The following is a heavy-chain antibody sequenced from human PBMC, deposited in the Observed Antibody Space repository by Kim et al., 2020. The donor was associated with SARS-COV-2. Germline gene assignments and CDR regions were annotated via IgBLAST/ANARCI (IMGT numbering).Heavy chain of an antibody. CDR2: IWYDGSNK. CDR1: GFTFSSYG. V-gene: IGHV3-33*01. Sequence: GGSLRLSCAASGFTFSSYGMHWVRQAPGKGLEWVAVIWYDGSNKYYADSVKGRFTISRDNSKNTLYLQMNSLRAEDTAVYYCARGAYYDFWSGYFNHSPNWFDPWGQGTLVTVSS. CDR3: ARGAYYDFWSGYFNHSPNWFDP. J-gene: IGHJ5*02. D-gene: IGHD3-3*01.